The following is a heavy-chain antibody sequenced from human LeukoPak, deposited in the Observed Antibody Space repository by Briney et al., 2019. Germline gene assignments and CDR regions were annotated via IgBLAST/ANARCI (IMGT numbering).Heavy chain of an antibody. J-gene: IGHJ4*02. CDR1: GGSISSGGYY. D-gene: IGHD6-19*01. CDR2: IYYSGST. CDR3: ARGIAVAGTPGLYYFDY. V-gene: IGHV4-31*03. Sequence: SETLSLTCTVSGGSISSGGYYWSWIRQHPGKGLEWIGYIYYSGSTYYNPSLKSRVTVSVDTSKNQFSLKLSSVTAADTAVYYCARGIAVAGTPGLYYFDYWGQGTLVTVSS.